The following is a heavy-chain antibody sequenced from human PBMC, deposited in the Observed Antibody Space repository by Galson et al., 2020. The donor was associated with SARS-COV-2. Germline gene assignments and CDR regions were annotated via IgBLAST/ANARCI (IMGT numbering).Heavy chain of an antibody. Sequence: ASVKVSCKASGYTFTGYYMHWVRQAPGQGLEWMGWINPNSGGTNYAQKFQGRVTMTRDTSISTAYMELSRLRSDDTAVYYCARVGKSSSWYLYYYYGMDVWGQGTTVTVSS. CDR3: ARVGKSSSWYLYYYYGMDV. V-gene: IGHV1-2*02. J-gene: IGHJ6*02. CDR1: GYTFTGYY. CDR2: INPNSGGT. D-gene: IGHD6-13*01.